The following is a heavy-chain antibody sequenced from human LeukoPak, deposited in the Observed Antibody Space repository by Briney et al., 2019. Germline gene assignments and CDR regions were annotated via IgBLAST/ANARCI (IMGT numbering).Heavy chain of an antibody. CDR3: AREKAPDPIAYYYYMDV. D-gene: IGHD2-21*01. CDR1: GGSISSYY. J-gene: IGHJ6*03. Sequence: PSETLSLTCTVSGGSISSYYWSWIRQPAGKGLEWIGRIYTSGSTNYNPSLKSRVTMSVDTSKNQFSLKLSSVTAADTAVYYCAREKAPDPIAYYYYMDVWGKGTTVTVSS. V-gene: IGHV4-4*07. CDR2: IYTSGST.